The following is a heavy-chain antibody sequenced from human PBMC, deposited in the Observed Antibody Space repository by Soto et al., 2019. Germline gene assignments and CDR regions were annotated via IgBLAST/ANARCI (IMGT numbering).Heavy chain of an antibody. V-gene: IGHV2-26*01. D-gene: IGHD2-2*01. Sequence: QVTLRESGPVLVKPTETLTLTCTVSGLSLSNGKLGVSWIRQPPGKALEWLAHIFSSDDKSYSTSLRSRLTSSTDTSRSQVVLTMTNLDPMDSATYCCALIKDCSRTDCYLASFDPWGQGTLVTVSS. CDR3: ALIKDCSRTDCYLASFDP. CDR2: IFSSDDK. J-gene: IGHJ5*02. CDR1: GLSLSNGKLG.